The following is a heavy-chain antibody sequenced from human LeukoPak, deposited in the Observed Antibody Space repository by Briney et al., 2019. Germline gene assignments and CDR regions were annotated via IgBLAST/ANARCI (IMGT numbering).Heavy chain of an antibody. CDR3: AKLALVVPAAIGELWSVY. CDR2: ISGSGGST. CDR1: GFTFSSYA. V-gene: IGHV3-23*01. Sequence: PGGSLRLSCAASGFTFSSYAMSWVRQAPGKGLEWVSAISGSGGSTYYADSVKGRFTISRDNSKNTLYLQMNSLRAEDTAVYYCAKLALVVPAAIGELWSVYWGQGTLVTVSS. D-gene: IGHD2-2*02. J-gene: IGHJ4*02.